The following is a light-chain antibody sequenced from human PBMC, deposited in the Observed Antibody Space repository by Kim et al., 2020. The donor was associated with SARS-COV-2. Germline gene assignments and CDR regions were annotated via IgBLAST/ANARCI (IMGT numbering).Light chain of an antibody. Sequence: GKTARITCGGNNIGRKSVHWYQKKPGTAPVLVIYYDSDRPSGNPERFSGSTSGNTATLTNCRVEAGDEGDYYCQVWDSSSDHRVFGGGTQLTVL. CDR2: YDS. CDR3: QVWDSSSDHRV. J-gene: IGLJ2*01. CDR1: NIGRKS. V-gene: IGLV3-21*04.